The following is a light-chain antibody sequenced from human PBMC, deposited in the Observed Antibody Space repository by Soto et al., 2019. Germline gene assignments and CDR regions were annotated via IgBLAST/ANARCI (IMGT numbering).Light chain of an antibody. Sequence: QSALTQPASVSGSPGQSITISCTGTSSDVGAYNYDSWYQQHPGKVPKLIIYDVNNRPSGVSNRFSGSKSGNTASLTISGLQTEDEADYYCSSYTSATTYVFGTGTKLTV. CDR1: SSDVGAYNY. CDR2: DVN. CDR3: SSYTSATTYV. V-gene: IGLV2-14*01. J-gene: IGLJ1*01.